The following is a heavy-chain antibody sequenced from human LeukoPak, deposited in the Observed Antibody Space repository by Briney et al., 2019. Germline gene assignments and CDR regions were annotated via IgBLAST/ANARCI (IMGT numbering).Heavy chain of an antibody. V-gene: IGHV1-18*01. D-gene: IGHD3-22*01. Sequence: ASVKVSCKASGYTFTSYGISWVRQAPGQGLEWMGWISAYNGNTNYAQKLQGRVTMTTDTPTSTAYMELSSLRSEDTAVYYCAEGAHYYDSSGLEYWGQGTLVTVSS. CDR2: ISAYNGNT. CDR1: GYTFTSYG. J-gene: IGHJ4*02. CDR3: AEGAHYYDSSGLEY.